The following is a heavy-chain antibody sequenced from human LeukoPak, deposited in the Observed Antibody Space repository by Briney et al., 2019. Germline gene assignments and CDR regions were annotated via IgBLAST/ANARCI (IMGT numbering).Heavy chain of an antibody. CDR3: VRGMGAIDY. D-gene: IGHD4/OR15-4a*01. CDR1: GFTFSDYP. J-gene: IGHJ4*02. CDR2: ISSSSSST. V-gene: IGHV3-48*02. Sequence: GGSLRLSCAVSGFTFSDYPMHWVRQAPGKGLEWVSYISSSSSSTYYADSVKGRFTISRDNAKNSLYLQMNSLRDEDTAVYSCVRGMGAIDYWGQGTLVTVSS.